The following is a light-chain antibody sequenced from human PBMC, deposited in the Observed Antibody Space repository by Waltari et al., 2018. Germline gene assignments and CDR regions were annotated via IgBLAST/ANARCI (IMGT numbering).Light chain of an antibody. CDR3: HQYNNWPPFT. V-gene: IGKV3-15*01. CDR2: GAS. Sequence: ETVMTQSPTTLSVSPGEGVTLSCRASQSVGTNLAWHQHKPGQAHRLLIYGASTRAAGIPVRFSGSGSGTEFTFTISGLQSEDFAVYYCHQYNNWPPFTFGPGTKVDI. J-gene: IGKJ3*01. CDR1: QSVGTN.